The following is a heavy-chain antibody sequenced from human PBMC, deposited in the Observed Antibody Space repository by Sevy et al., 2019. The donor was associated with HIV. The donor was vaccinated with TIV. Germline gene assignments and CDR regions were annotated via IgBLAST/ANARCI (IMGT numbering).Heavy chain of an antibody. Sequence: GGSLRLSCAASGFNFSPYAMHWVRQGPGKGLEWVATVSSDGTTRSYVDSIKGRFSLSRDNSKNTLYLQMNNLTPEDTAVYYCAKEGYPYDSRSSDWFDPWGPGALVTVSS. V-gene: IGHV3-30*18. J-gene: IGHJ5*02. CDR1: GFNFSPYA. CDR3: AKEGYPYDSRSSDWFDP. D-gene: IGHD3-22*01. CDR2: VSSDGTTR.